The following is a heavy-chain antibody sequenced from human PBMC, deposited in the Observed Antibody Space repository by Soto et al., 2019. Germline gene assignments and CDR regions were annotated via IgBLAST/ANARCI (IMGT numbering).Heavy chain of an antibody. CDR3: ARFKGCSGSSCYPYFDY. CDR1: GFTFSSYA. Sequence: QVQLVESGGGVVQPGRSLRLSCAASGFTFSSYAMHWVRQAPGKGLEWVAVISYDGSNKYYADSVKGRFTISRDNSKNTLYLQMNSLRSEDTAVYYCARFKGCSGSSCYPYFDYWGQGTLLTVSS. CDR2: ISYDGSNK. J-gene: IGHJ4*02. D-gene: IGHD2-15*01. V-gene: IGHV3-30-3*01.